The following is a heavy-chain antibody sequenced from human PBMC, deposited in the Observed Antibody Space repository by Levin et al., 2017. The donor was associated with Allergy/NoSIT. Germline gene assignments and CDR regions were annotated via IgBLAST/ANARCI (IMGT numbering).Heavy chain of an antibody. CDR3: AKDQGYCSGGSCYDAYYYYYYGMDV. V-gene: IGHV3-30*18. CDR2: ISYDGSNK. CDR1: GFTFSSYG. Sequence: GGSLRLSCAASGFTFSSYGMHWVRQAPGKGLEWVAVISYDGSNKYYADSVKGRFTISRDNSKNTLYLQMNSLRAEDTAVYYCAKDQGYCSGGSCYDAYYYYYYGMDVWGQGTTVTVSS. J-gene: IGHJ6*02. D-gene: IGHD2-15*01.